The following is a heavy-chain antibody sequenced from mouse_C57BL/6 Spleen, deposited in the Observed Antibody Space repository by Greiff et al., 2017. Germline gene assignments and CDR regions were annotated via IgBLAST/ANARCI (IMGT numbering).Heavy chain of an antibody. Sequence: VKLMASGPELVKPGASVKISCKASGYSFTGYYMNWVKQSPEKSLEWNGEINPSTGGPTYNQKFKAKATLTGDKSSRTAYMQLKSLTSEESAVYYCASYYEAGFAYWGPGTLVTVSA. CDR2: INPSTGGP. CDR1: GYSFTGYY. J-gene: IGHJ3*01. D-gene: IGHD1-1*01. CDR3: ASYYEAGFAY. V-gene: IGHV1-42*01.